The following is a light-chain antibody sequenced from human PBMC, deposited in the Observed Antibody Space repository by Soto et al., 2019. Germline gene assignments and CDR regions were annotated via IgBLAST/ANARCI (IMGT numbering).Light chain of an antibody. J-gene: IGLJ3*02. CDR3: GTWDTSLTSGV. CDR2: YDN. CDR1: SSNIGNNY. V-gene: IGLV1-51*01. Sequence: QSVLTQPPSVSAAPGPKVTISCSGSSSNIGNNYVSWYQHLPGTAHKLLIYYDNKRPSGIPDRFSGSKSGTSATLGITGLLTGDEADYYCGTWDTSLTSGVFGGGTKLTVL.